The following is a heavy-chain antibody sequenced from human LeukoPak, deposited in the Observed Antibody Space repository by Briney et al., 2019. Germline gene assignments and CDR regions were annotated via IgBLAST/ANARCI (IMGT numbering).Heavy chain of an antibody. CDR3: ARAGIVGPWRCFDY. Sequence: GGSLRLSCAASGFTFSSYSMNWVRQAPGKGLEWVSSISSSSSYIYYADSVKGRFTISRDNAKNSLYLQMNSLRAEDTAVYYCARAGIVGPWRCFDYWGQGTLVTVSS. CDR2: ISSSSSYI. CDR1: GFTFSSYS. V-gene: IGHV3-21*01. J-gene: IGHJ4*02. D-gene: IGHD1-26*01.